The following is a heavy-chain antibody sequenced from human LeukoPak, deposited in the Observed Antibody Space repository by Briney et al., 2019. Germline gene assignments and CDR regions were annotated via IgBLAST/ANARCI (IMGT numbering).Heavy chain of an antibody. CDR1: GYTFTSYG. CDR3: ARARKNSGSYYGYYFDY. V-gene: IGHV1-18*01. Sequence: ASVKVSCKASGYTFTSYGISWVRQAPGQGLEWMGWISAYNGNTNYAQKLQGRVTMTTDTSTSTAYMELRSLRSDDTAVYYCARARKNSGSYYGYYFDYWGQGTLVTVSS. CDR2: ISAYNGNT. D-gene: IGHD1-26*01. J-gene: IGHJ4*02.